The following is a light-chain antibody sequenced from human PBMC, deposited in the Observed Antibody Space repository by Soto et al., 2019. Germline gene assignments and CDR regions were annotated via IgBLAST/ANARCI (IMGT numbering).Light chain of an antibody. CDR2: ANI. J-gene: IGLJ3*02. CDR3: QSYDGSLRV. V-gene: IGLV1-40*01. Sequence: QSVLTQPPSVSGAPGQRVTISCTGTSSNIGADYDVHWYQHLPGTAPKLLIYANINRPSGVPDRFSGSKSGTSASLVITGLQAEDEADYYGQSYDGSLRVFGGGTKLTVL. CDR1: SSNIGADYD.